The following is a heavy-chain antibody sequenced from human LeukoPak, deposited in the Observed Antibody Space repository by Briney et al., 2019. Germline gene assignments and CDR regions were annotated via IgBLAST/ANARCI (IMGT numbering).Heavy chain of an antibody. D-gene: IGHD3-3*02. CDR3: ARGRYHLIYYFYHMDV. J-gene: IGHJ6*03. Sequence: SETLSLTCSVSGDSISSYSWSWIRQPAGKGLEWIGRIYTSGSTIYNPSLKSRVTMSVDTSKNQFSLKVSSVTAADTAVYYCARGRYHLIYYFYHMDVWGKGTTITVSS. V-gene: IGHV4-4*07. CDR2: IYTSGST. CDR1: GDSISSYS.